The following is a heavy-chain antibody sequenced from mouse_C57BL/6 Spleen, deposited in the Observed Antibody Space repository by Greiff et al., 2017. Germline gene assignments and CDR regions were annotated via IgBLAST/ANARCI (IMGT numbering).Heavy chain of an antibody. Sequence: QVQLQQSGAELVKPGASVKLSCKASGYTFTSYWMHWVKQRPGQGLEWIGMIHPNSGSTNYNEKFKSKATLTVDKSSSTAYMQLSSLTSEDSAVYYCARATMVTTGRYFDYWGQGTTRTVSS. D-gene: IGHD2-2*01. J-gene: IGHJ2*01. V-gene: IGHV1-64*01. CDR3: ARATMVTTGRYFDY. CDR2: IHPNSGST. CDR1: GYTFTSYW.